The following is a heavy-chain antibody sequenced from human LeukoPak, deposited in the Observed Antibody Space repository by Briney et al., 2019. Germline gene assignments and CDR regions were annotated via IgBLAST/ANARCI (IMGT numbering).Heavy chain of an antibody. Sequence: GGSLRLSCAASGFTFSSYAMSWVRQAPGKGLEWVASINQDGGEKYSLDSVKGRFTISRDNTKSSLYLQMNSLRAEDTAMYHCARYRHLYYWGQGTLVTVSS. CDR2: INQDGGEK. CDR3: ARYRHLYY. D-gene: IGHD3-16*01. V-gene: IGHV3-7*01. CDR1: GFTFSSYA. J-gene: IGHJ4*02.